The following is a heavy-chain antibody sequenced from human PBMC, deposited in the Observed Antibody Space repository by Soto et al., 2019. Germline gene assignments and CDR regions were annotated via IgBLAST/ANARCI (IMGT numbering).Heavy chain of an antibody. D-gene: IGHD3-10*01. Sequence: QVQLVQSGAEMKEPGDSVRVSCEASGYTFTSYYIHWVRQAPGQGLEWMGWIKPKFGDTIYAQAFQGRVSMTRDKSISTVYMELSRLTSDDTAIYYCARNMDYYYGPGSGNGHGFWGQGTTVTVFS. CDR3: ARNMDYYYGPGSGNGHGF. CDR2: IKPKFGDT. J-gene: IGHJ6*02. V-gene: IGHV1-2*02. CDR1: GYTFTSYY.